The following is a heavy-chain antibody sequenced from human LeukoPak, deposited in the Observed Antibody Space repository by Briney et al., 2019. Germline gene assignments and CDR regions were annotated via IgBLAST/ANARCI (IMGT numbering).Heavy chain of an antibody. CDR3: ASKNSGSYYFDY. CDR1: GFTFSSYE. CDR2: ISSSGSTI. J-gene: IGHJ4*02. Sequence: GGSLRLSCAASGFTFSSYEMNWVRQAPGKGLEWVSYISSSGSTIYYADSVKGRFTISRDNAKKSLYLQMNSLRAEDTAVYYCASKNSGSYYFDYWGQGTLVTVSS. V-gene: IGHV3-48*03. D-gene: IGHD1-26*01.